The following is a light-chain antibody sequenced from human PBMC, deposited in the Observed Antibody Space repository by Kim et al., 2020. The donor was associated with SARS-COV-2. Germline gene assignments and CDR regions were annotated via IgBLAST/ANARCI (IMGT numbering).Light chain of an antibody. V-gene: IGLV4-69*01. CDR1: SGHSSYA. Sequence: QPVLTQSPSASASLGASVKLTCTLSSGHSSYAIAWHQQQPAKGPRYLMKLNSDGNYIKGDGITDRFSGSSSGAERYLSISSLQSEDEADYYCQTWGPGIRVFGGGTKLAVL. CDR3: QTWGPGIRV. J-gene: IGLJ3*02. CDR2: LNSDGNY.